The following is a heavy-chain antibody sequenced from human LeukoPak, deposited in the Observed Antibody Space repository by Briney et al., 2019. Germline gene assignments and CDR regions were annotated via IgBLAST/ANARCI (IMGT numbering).Heavy chain of an antibody. CDR2: INPNSGGT. Sequence: GASVKVSCKASGYTFTAQHMHWVRQAPGQGLEWMGWINPNSGGTNYAQKFQGWVTMTRDTSISTAYMELSRLRSDDTAVYYCARAGGASDSSGWYDYWGQGTLVTVSS. CDR1: GYTFTAQH. D-gene: IGHD6-19*01. J-gene: IGHJ4*02. CDR3: ARAGGASDSSGWYDY. V-gene: IGHV1-2*04.